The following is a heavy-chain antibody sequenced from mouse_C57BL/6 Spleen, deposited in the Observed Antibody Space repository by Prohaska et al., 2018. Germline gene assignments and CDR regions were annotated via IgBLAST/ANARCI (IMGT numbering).Heavy chain of an antibody. CDR3: ARGGTGGYAMDY. V-gene: IGHV1-50*01. CDR1: GYTFTSYW. D-gene: IGHD4-1*01. J-gene: IGHJ4*01. Sequence: QVQLQQPGAELVKPGASVKLSCKASGYTFTSYWMQWVKQRPGQGLEWIGEIDPSDSYTNYNQKFKGKATLTVDTSSSTAYMQLSSLTSEDSAVYYCARGGTGGYAMDYWGQGTSVTVSS. CDR2: IDPSDSYT.